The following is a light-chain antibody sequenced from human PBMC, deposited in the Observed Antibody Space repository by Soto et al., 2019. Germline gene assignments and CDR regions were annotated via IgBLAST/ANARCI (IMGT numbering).Light chain of an antibody. CDR3: QQSYSTPYT. Sequence: IHMTQSPSSLSASVGDRVTITCRASQRITTYLNWYQQNPGKAPKLLISTAATLQGGVPSRFSGSGSGTDFTLTITTLQPEEFATYFCQQSYSTPYTFGQGTKLEIK. J-gene: IGKJ2*01. V-gene: IGKV1-39*01. CDR1: QRITTY. CDR2: TAA.